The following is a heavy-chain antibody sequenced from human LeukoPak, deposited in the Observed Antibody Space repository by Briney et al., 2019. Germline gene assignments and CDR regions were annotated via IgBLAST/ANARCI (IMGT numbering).Heavy chain of an antibody. V-gene: IGHV3-74*01. Sequence: GGSLRLSCGASGFTFSSYWMHWVRQAPGEGLVWVSRINNDGSSTSYADSVQGRFTISRDNAKNSLYLQMNSLRAEDTAVYYCAELGITMIGGVWGKGTTVTISS. J-gene: IGHJ6*04. D-gene: IGHD3-10*02. CDR2: INNDGSST. CDR3: AELGITMIGGV. CDR1: GFTFSSYW.